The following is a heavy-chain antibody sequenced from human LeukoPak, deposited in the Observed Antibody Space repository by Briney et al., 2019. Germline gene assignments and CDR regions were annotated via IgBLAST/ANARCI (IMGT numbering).Heavy chain of an antibody. CDR1: GGSIISTSFY. V-gene: IGHV4-39*01. J-gene: IGHJ5*02. Sequence: SETLSLTCTVSGGSIISTSFYWGWIRPPPGKGLAWLGSIYHSGSTYDNPSLKSRVTISVDRSKNQFSLKLSSVTAADTAVYYCARLYYDSRGYYWFDRWGQGTLVTVSS. CDR2: IYHSGST. CDR3: ARLYYDSRGYYWFDR. D-gene: IGHD3-22*01.